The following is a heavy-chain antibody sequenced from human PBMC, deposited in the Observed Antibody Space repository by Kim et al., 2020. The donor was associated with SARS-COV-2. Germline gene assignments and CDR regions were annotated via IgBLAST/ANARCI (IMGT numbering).Heavy chain of an antibody. J-gene: IGHJ6*02. V-gene: IGHV3-30*07. D-gene: IGHD3-10*01. CDR3: ARVGVRDYYYYYGMDV. Sequence: SVKGRFTISRDNSKNTLYLQMNSLRAEDTAVYYCARVGVRDYYYYYGMDVWGQGTTVTVSS.